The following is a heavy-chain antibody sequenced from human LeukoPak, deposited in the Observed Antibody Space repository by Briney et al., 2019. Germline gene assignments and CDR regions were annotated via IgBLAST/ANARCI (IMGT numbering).Heavy chain of an antibody. CDR3: ARMIAAAGTTGGDYFDY. J-gene: IGHJ4*02. Sequence: PSDTLSLTCAVSGYSIISTDWWGWIRQPPGKGLEWIGYIFYSGGTYYNPSLKSRVTMSVDTSKNQFSLKLSSVTAVDTAMYYCARMIAAAGTTGGDYFDYWGQGTLVTVSS. V-gene: IGHV4-28*01. D-gene: IGHD6-13*01. CDR2: IFYSGGT. CDR1: GYSIISTDW.